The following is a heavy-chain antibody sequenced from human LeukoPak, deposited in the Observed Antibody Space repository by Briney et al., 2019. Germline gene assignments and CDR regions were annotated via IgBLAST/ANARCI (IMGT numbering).Heavy chain of an antibody. CDR2: VNPNSGGT. D-gene: IGHD3-10*01. Sequence: GASVKVSCKASGYTFTGYYMHWVRQAPGQGLEWMGWVNPNSGGTNYAQKFQGRVTMTRDTSISTAYMELSRLRSGDTAVYYCAREDSYYGSGENYNWFDPWGQGTLVTVSS. CDR1: GYTFTGYY. CDR3: AREDSYYGSGENYNWFDP. V-gene: IGHV1-2*02. J-gene: IGHJ5*02.